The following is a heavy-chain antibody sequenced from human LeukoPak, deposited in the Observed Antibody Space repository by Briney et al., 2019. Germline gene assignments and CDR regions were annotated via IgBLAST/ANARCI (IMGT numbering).Heavy chain of an antibody. CDR1: GFTVSSKY. J-gene: IGHJ4*02. D-gene: IGHD6-19*01. Sequence: GGSLRPSCAASGFTVSSKYMSWVRQAPGKGLEWVLVIYSADTTYYADSVKGRFTVFRDSSKNTLYLQMNSLRVEDTAVYYCASRVRLAGTESGFDYWGQGTLVTVS. V-gene: IGHV3-66*01. CDR2: IYSADTT. CDR3: ASRVRLAGTESGFDY.